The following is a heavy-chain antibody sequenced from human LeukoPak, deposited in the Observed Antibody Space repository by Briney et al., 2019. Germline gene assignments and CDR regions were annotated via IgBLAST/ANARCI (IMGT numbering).Heavy chain of an antibody. CDR3: ARGLKSWRDGSHNRHLFQY. CDR1: GYSFTNYD. J-gene: IGHJ1*01. V-gene: IGHV1-46*01. D-gene: IGHD1-14*01. Sequence: GASVKVSCKASGYSFTNYDMHWVRQAPGQGLEWMGIIMPGGGSTSYPEKFQGRVTMTRDASTSTVYLDLSSLRSEDTAVYYCARGLKSWRDGSHNRHLFQYWGQGTLVTVSS. CDR2: IMPGGGST.